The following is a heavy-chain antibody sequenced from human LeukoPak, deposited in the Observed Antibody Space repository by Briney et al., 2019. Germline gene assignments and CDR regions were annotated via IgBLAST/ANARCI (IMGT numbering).Heavy chain of an antibody. J-gene: IGHJ5*02. Sequence: GASVKVSCKASGYTFTSYDINWVRQATGQGLEWMGWMNPNSGNTGYAQKFQGRVTMTRNTSISTAYMELSSLRSEDTAVYYCARSLGHCSGGSCYYDWFDPWGQGTLVTVSS. CDR1: GYTFTSYD. CDR3: ARSLGHCSGGSCYYDWFDP. CDR2: MNPNSGNT. V-gene: IGHV1-8*01. D-gene: IGHD2-15*01.